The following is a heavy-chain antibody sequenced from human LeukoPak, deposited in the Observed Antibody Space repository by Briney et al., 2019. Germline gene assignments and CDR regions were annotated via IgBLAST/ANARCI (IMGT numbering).Heavy chain of an antibody. CDR1: GGSISSSSYY. CDR3: ATYSSSWYGLRSFDY. V-gene: IGHV4-39*01. CDR2: IYYSGST. J-gene: IGHJ4*02. Sequence: SETLSLTCTVSGGSISSSSYYWGWIRQPPGKGLEWIGSIYYSGSTYYNPSLKSRVTISVDTSKNQFSLKLSSVTAADTAVYYCATYSSSWYGLRSFDYWGQGNLVTVSS. D-gene: IGHD6-13*01.